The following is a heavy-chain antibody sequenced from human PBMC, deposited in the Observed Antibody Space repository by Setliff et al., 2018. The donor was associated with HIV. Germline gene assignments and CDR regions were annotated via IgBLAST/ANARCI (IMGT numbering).Heavy chain of an antibody. CDR1: GDSISSGGYY. D-gene: IGHD2-2*01. J-gene: IGHJ3*02. V-gene: IGHV4-31*03. Sequence: SETLSLTCTVSGDSISSGGYYWSWIRQHSGKGLEWIGYIYYSGNTYYNPSLKRRVTMSADTSESQFSLRLTSVTASDTAVYYCAKTVPHSTAQDAFDIWGQGTMVTVSS. CDR3: AKTVPHSTAQDAFDI. CDR2: IYYSGNT.